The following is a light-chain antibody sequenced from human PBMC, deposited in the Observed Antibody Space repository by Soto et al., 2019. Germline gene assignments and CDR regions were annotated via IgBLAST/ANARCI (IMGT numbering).Light chain of an antibody. CDR2: DAS. J-gene: IGKJ1*01. V-gene: IGKV3-11*01. CDR3: QQRIDWPPAWA. Sequence: EIVMTQSPSTLYVSPGERVTLSCSASQSVSSDLAWYQQKPGQAPRLLIYDASNRATGIPARFSGSGSGTEFTLTISSLEPEDFAVYYCQQRIDWPPAWAFGQGTKVDIK. CDR1: QSVSSD.